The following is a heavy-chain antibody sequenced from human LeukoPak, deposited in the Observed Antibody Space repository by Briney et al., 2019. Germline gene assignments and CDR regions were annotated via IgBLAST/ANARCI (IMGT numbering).Heavy chain of an antibody. Sequence: SETLSLTCAVSGGSFSNYYWSWIRQPPGKGLEWLGYIYYSGSTNYNPSLKSRVTISVDTSMNQFSLKLSSVTAADTAVYFCARGASLVRGVIIAGNWFDPWGQGTLVTVSS. D-gene: IGHD3-10*01. CDR3: ARGASLVRGVIIAGNWFDP. J-gene: IGHJ5*02. CDR1: GGSFSNYY. CDR2: IYYSGST. V-gene: IGHV4-59*01.